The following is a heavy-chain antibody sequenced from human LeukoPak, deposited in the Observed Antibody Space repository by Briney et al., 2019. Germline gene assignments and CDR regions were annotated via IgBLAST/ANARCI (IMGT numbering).Heavy chain of an antibody. J-gene: IGHJ4*02. CDR3: VKRTIAAAGIDY. D-gene: IGHD6-13*01. V-gene: IGHV3-74*01. CDR2: IECDGISI. Sequence: GGSLRLSCAASGFTFSSCSMNWVRQAPGKGLVWVSRIECDGISISYADSVKGRFTIFRDNAKNTLFLQMDSLRAEDTAVYYCVKRTIAAAGIDYWGQGTLVTVSS. CDR1: GFTFSSCS.